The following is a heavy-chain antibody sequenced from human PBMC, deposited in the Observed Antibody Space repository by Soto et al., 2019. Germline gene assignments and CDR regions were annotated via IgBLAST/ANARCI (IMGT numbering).Heavy chain of an antibody. CDR3: AREVPPKLSSGDFYYYFGMAV. CDR2: SRNKINSYTT. CDR1: GFTFSDHY. J-gene: IGHJ6*02. V-gene: IGHV3-72*01. Sequence: EVQLVESGGGLVQPGGSLRLSCAVSGFTFSDHYMDWVRQAPGKGLEWVGRSRNKINSYTTQYAASVKGRFTISRDYSKNALYLQMNGLQTDDTAVYYCAREVPPKLSSGDFYYYFGMAVWGQRTTVTVSS. D-gene: IGHD3-10*01.